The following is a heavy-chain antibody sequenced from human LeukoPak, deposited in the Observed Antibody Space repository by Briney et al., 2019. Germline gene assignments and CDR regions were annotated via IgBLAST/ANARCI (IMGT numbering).Heavy chain of an antibody. CDR3: ARNDLAYCGGDCYSGVFDI. CDR2: IYYSGST. J-gene: IGHJ3*02. D-gene: IGHD2-21*02. Sequence: PSETLSLTCTVPGGSISSYYWSWIRQPPGKGLEWIGYIYYSGSTNYNPSLKSRVTISVDTSKNQFSLRLSSVTAADTAVYYCARNDLAYCGGDCYSGVFDIWGQGKMVTVFS. V-gene: IGHV4-59*08. CDR1: GGSISSYY.